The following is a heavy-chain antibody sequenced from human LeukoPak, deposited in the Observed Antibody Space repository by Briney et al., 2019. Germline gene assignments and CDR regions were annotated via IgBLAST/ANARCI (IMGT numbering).Heavy chain of an antibody. CDR2: IIPIFGTA. Sequence: SVKVSCKASGGTFSSYAISWVRQAPGQGLEWMGGIIPIFGTANYAQKFQGRVTITADKSTSTAYMELSSLRSEDTAVYYCASPKVAWPYPGDYYYYYMDVWGKGTTVTVSS. CDR3: ASPKVAWPYPGDYYYYYMDV. J-gene: IGHJ6*03. D-gene: IGHD3-10*01. CDR1: GGTFSSYA. V-gene: IGHV1-69*06.